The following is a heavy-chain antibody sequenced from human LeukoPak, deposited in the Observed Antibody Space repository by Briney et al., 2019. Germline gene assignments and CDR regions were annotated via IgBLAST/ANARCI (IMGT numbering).Heavy chain of an antibody. CDR2: IWYDGSNK. V-gene: IGHV3-33*01. CDR3: ARDMGYCSGGTCYSDSYGMDV. CDR1: GFTFSNYG. D-gene: IGHD2-15*01. Sequence: AGGSLRLSCAAFGFTFSNYGMHWVRQAPGKGLEWVAVIWYDGSNKYYADSVKGRFTISRDNSKSTLYLQMNSLRAEDTAVYYCARDMGYCSGGTCYSDSYGMDVWGQGTTVTVSS. J-gene: IGHJ6*02.